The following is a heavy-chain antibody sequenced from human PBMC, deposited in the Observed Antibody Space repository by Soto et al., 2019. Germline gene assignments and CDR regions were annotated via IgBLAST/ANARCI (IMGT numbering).Heavy chain of an antibody. Sequence: GGSLRLSCAASGFLVSGNYMTWVRQAPGKGLEWISVIYSGGDTYYADSVKGRFTISRDNSKNTLYLQMNSLRAEDTAVYYCARDRPGSSSSFDCWGQGTLVTVSS. CDR2: IYSGGDT. J-gene: IGHJ4*02. V-gene: IGHV3-53*01. CDR3: ARDRPGSSSSFDC. CDR1: GFLVSGNY. D-gene: IGHD6-6*01.